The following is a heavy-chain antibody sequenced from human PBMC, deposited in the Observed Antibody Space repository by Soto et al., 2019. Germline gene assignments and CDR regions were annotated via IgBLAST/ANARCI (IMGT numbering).Heavy chain of an antibody. CDR1: GYSISSGYY. CDR3: ARDYEEIFDY. CDR2: IYHSGST. D-gene: IGHD5-12*01. J-gene: IGHJ4*02. V-gene: IGHV4-38-2*02. Sequence: SETLSLTCAVSGYSISSGYYWGWIRQPPGKGLEWIGSIYHSGSTYYNPSLKSRVTISVDTSKNQFSLKLSSVTAADTAVYYCARDYEEIFDYWGQGTLVTVSS.